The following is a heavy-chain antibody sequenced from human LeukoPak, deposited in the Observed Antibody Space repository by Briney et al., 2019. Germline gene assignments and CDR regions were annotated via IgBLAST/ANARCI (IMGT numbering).Heavy chain of an antibody. CDR2: INPNSGGT. V-gene: IGHV1-2*02. CDR3: ARRRSGSYFPDY. J-gene: IGHJ4*02. D-gene: IGHD1-26*01. CDR1: GYTFTGYY. Sequence: ASVKVSCKASGYTFTGYYMHWVRQAPGQGLKWMGWINPNSGGTNYAQKFQGRVTMTRDTSISTAYMELSRLRSDDTAVYYCARRRSGSYFPDYWGQGTLVTVSS.